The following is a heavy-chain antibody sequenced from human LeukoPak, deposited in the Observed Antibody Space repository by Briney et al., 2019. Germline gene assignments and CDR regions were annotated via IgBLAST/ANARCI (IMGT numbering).Heavy chain of an antibody. Sequence: PGGSLRLSCAASGFTFSNFAMSWVRQAPGKGLEWVSTISGSGGSTFYADSVKGRFPISRDNSNYTLFLQMNSLRAEDTAIYFCAKAGSSGWSSSGGDYWGQGPLVTVSS. J-gene: IGHJ4*02. D-gene: IGHD6-19*01. CDR2: ISGSGGST. V-gene: IGHV3-23*01. CDR1: GFTFSNFA. CDR3: AKAGSSGWSSSGGDY.